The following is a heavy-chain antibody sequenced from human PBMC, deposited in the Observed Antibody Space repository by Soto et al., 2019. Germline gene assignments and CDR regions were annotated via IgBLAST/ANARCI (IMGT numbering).Heavy chain of an antibody. Sequence: QVQLVESGGGVVQPGRSLRLSCAASGFTFSSYGMHWVRQAPGKGLEWVAVIWYDGSNKYYADSVKGRFTISRDNSKNALYLHMNSLRAEDTAVYYCVRDVDVLDYWGQGTLVTVSS. V-gene: IGHV3-33*01. CDR1: GFTFSSYG. CDR2: IWYDGSNK. D-gene: IGHD6-6*01. J-gene: IGHJ4*02. CDR3: VRDVDVLDY.